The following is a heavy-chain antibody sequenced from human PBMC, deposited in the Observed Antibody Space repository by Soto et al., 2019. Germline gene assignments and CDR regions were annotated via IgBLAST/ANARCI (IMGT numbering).Heavy chain of an antibody. CDR1: GGSISSGGYY. D-gene: IGHD5-12*01. CDR3: ARYSGYDYWFDP. J-gene: IGHJ5*02. CDR2: IYYSGST. V-gene: IGHV4-31*03. Sequence: QVQLQESGPGLVKPSQTLSLTCTVSGGSISSGGYYWSWIRQHPGKGLEWIGYIYYSGSTYYNPSLKSRVTMSVDTSKNQFALKLSSLTAADTAVYYCARYSGYDYWFDPWGQGTLVTVSS.